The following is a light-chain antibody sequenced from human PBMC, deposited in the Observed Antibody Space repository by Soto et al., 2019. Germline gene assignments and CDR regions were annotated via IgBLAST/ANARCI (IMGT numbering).Light chain of an antibody. CDR1: SSDVGDYNH. V-gene: IGLV2-18*01. CDR2: EVS. CDR3: NLYTSSNTYV. J-gene: IGLJ1*01. Sequence: QSALTQPPSVSGSPGQSVTISWTGTSSDVGDYNHVSWYQQSPGTVPKLIIYEVSSRPSGVPDRFSGSKSGNTASLTISGLQAEDEADYYCNLYTSSNTYVFGTGTKLTVL.